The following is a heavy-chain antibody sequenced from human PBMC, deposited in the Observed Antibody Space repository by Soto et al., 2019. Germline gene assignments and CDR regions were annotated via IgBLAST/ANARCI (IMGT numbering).Heavy chain of an antibody. CDR3: AHAPRHSYLKT. Sequence: QITLKESGPTLVKPTQTLTLTCTFSGFSLSTSGVGVGWIRQPPGKALEWLALIYWDDDKRYSPSMKSRLTVSKDTAITQVLHTMTNLLPADTATHYCAHAPRHSYLKTWGQGTLVTVSS. J-gene: IGHJ5*02. CDR1: GFSLSTSGVG. V-gene: IGHV2-5*02. D-gene: IGHD5-18*01. CDR2: IYWDDDK.